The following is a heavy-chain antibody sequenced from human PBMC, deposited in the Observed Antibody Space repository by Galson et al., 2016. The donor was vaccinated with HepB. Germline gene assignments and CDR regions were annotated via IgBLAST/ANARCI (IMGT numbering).Heavy chain of an antibody. CDR2: ISGSGSYT. D-gene: IGHD6-19*01. CDR1: GFNFGDYY. V-gene: IGHV3-11*03. J-gene: IGHJ4*02. Sequence: SLRLSCAASGFNFGDYYMTWIRQAPGKGLEWISYISGSGSYTKYADSLKGRFSISRDNLENTVYLQMNNLRAEDTAVYYCAKRITSVWQWLAAFDFWGQGTRVTVSS. CDR3: AKRITSVWQWLAAFDF.